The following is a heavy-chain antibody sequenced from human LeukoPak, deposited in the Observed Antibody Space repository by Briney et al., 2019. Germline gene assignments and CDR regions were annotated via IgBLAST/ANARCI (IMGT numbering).Heavy chain of an antibody. CDR1: GFTFDGYG. V-gene: IGHV3-9*01. D-gene: IGHD6-19*01. CDR3: AKDATYSSGWTDY. Sequence: PGGSLRLSLAAPGFTFDGYGIHWVRQAPGKGLGGVSGISWNSGSIGYADSVKGRFTISRDNAKNSLYLQMNSLRVEDTALYYCAKDATYSSGWTDYWGQGTLVTVSS. J-gene: IGHJ4*02. CDR2: ISWNSGSI.